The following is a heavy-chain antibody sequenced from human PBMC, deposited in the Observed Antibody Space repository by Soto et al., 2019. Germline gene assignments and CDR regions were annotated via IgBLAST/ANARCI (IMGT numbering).Heavy chain of an antibody. J-gene: IGHJ6*02. CDR2: IRSSGDRT. D-gene: IGHD1-1*01. CDR3: AKQQGPGTPYSYAMDV. CDR1: GFTFSSYA. V-gene: IGHV3-23*01. Sequence: EVQLLESGGGLVQPGGSLRLSCAASGFTFSSYAMSWVRQAPGKGLAWVSVIRSSGDRTYYADSVKGRFTISRDNSKNTLYMQMNRLRAADTAVYYCAKQQGPGTPYSYAMDVWGQGTTVTVSS.